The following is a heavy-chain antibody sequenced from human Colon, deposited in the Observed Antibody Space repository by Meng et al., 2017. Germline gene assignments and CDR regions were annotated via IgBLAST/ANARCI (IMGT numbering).Heavy chain of an antibody. CDR3: ARGWLAN. CDR1: GFTFSDSY. Sequence: GGSLRLSCAASGFTFSDSYMNWIRQAPGKGLEWVSYSHGNTVYYADSVKGRFTISRDNAKNSLYLQMNSLGAGDTAVYYCARGWLANGGQGTLVTVSS. J-gene: IGHJ4*02. D-gene: IGHD6-19*01. CDR2: SHGNTV. V-gene: IGHV3-11*01.